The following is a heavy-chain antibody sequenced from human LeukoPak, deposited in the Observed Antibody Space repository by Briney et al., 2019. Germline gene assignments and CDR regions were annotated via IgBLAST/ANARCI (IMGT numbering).Heavy chain of an antibody. CDR2: IWFDGNNK. J-gene: IGHJ4*02. Sequence: PGGSLRLSCAASGFSFSDHGMHWVRQAPGTGLEWVAVIWFDGNNKYYAESVEGRFTVSRDNSRYTLNLEMNSLRAEDTAVYYCARDPGITAAGNYFDYWGQGTLVTVPS. CDR1: GFSFSDHG. V-gene: IGHV3-33*01. CDR3: ARDPGITAAGNYFDY. D-gene: IGHD6-13*01.